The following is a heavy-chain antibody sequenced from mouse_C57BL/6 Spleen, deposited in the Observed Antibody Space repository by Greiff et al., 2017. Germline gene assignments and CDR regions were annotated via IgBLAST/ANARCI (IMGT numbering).Heavy chain of an antibody. CDR2: IDPSDSYT. Sequence: VQLQQPGAELVKPGASVKLSCKASGYTFTSYWMQWVKQRPGQGLEWIGEIDPSDSYTNYNQKFKGKATLTVDTSSSTAYMQLSSLTSEDSAVYYCARDYGSSHYFGYWGQGTTLTVSS. CDR1: GYTFTSYW. D-gene: IGHD1-1*01. V-gene: IGHV1-50*01. J-gene: IGHJ2*01. CDR3: ARDYGSSHYFGY.